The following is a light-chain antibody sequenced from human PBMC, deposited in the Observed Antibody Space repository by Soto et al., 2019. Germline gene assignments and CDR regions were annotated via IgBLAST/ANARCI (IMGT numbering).Light chain of an antibody. CDR2: RSS. CDR3: QQYYIYAT. J-gene: IGKJ1*01. CDR1: QTISNY. V-gene: IGKV1-5*03. Sequence: DIQMTQSPSTLSASVGDRVTITCRASQTISNYLTWYQQRPGKAPKLLIYRSSILQNGVPSRFSGSGSGTEFSLTISSLQPDDFATYYCQQYYIYATFGHGTRVEI.